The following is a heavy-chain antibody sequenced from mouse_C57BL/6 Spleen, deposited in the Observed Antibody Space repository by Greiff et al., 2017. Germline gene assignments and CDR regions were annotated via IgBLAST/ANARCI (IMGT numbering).Heavy chain of an antibody. CDR1: GYAFSSSW. J-gene: IGHJ4*01. CDR2: IYPGDGDT. CDR3: ARTRLYYYAMDY. Sequence: VQLQESGPELVKPGASVKISCKASGYAFSSSWMNWVKQRPGKGLEWIGRIYPGDGDTNYNGKFKGKATLTADKSSSTAYMQLSSLTSEDSAVYVCARTRLYYYAMDYWGQGTSVTVSS. V-gene: IGHV1-82*01. D-gene: IGHD2-2*01.